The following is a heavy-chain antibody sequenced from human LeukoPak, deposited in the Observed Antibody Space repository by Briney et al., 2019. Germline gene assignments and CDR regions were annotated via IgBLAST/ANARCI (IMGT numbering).Heavy chain of an antibody. CDR2: IRYDGSNK. Sequence: GGSLRLSCAASGFTFSSYGMHWVRQAPGKGLEWVAFIRYDGSNKYYADSVKGRFTISRDNSKNTLYLQMNSLRAEDTAVYYCARERGYSYGLHIDYWGQGTLVTVSS. J-gene: IGHJ4*02. CDR1: GFTFSSYG. D-gene: IGHD5-18*01. V-gene: IGHV3-30*02. CDR3: ARERGYSYGLHIDY.